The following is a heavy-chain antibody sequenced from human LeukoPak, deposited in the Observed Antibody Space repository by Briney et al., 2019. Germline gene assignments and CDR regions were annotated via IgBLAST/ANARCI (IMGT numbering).Heavy chain of an antibody. CDR3: AKDPAVTGFRYYYYYMDV. J-gene: IGHJ6*03. CDR2: IRYDGSNK. Sequence: GGSLRLSCAASGFTFSSYGMHWVRQAPGRGLEWVAFIRYDGSNKYCADSVKGRFTIPRDNSKNTLYLQMNSLRAEDTAVYYCAKDPAVTGFRYYYYYMDVWGKGTTVTVSS. CDR1: GFTFSSYG. V-gene: IGHV3-30*02. D-gene: IGHD4-11*01.